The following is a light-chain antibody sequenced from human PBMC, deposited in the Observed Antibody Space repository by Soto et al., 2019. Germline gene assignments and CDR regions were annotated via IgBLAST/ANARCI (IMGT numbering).Light chain of an antibody. CDR2: EVN. V-gene: IGLV2-8*01. Sequence: QSALTQPPSASGSPGKSVTISCTGTSSDVGGYNYVSWYQQYPGKVPTLMVYEVNKRPSGVPDRFSGSKSGNTASLTVSGLQAEDEADYYCTSYAGGNNVFGTGTKLTVL. CDR1: SSDVGGYNY. J-gene: IGLJ1*01. CDR3: TSYAGGNNV.